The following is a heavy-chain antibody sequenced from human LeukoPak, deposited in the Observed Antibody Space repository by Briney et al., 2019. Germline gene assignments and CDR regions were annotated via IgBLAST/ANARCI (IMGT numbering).Heavy chain of an antibody. CDR2: IYYSGST. J-gene: IGHJ4*02. Sequence: KPSETLSLTCTVSGGSISSSSYYWGWIRQPPGKGLEWIGSIYYSGSTYYNPSLKSRVTISVDTSKNQFSLKLSSVTAADTAVYYCARGIYDFWSGYSDYWGQGTLVTVSS. D-gene: IGHD3-3*01. CDR1: GGSISSSSYY. V-gene: IGHV4-39*07. CDR3: ARGIYDFWSGYSDY.